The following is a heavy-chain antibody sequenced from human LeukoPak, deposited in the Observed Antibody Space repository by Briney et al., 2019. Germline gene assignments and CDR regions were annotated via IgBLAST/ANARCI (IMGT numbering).Heavy chain of an antibody. CDR1: GFTFSRYW. Sequence: GGSLRLSCAASGFTFSRYWMHWVRQAPGRGLVWVSRINTDGSSTSYADSVKGRLTISRDNAKNTLSLQMNSLRAEDKAVYYCAREVDTAMVKDYWGQGTLVTVSS. V-gene: IGHV3-74*01. CDR3: AREVDTAMVKDY. D-gene: IGHD5-18*01. CDR2: INTDGSST. J-gene: IGHJ4*02.